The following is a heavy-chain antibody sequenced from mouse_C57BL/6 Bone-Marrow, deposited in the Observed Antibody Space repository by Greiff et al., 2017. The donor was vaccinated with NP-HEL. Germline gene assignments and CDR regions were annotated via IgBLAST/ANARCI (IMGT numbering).Heavy chain of an antibody. CDR2: IYPGSGST. J-gene: IGHJ4*01. D-gene: IGHD2-5*01. CDR1: GYTFTSYW. CDR3: YYSNYGYAMDY. Sequence: LVESGAELVKPGASVKMSCKASGYTFTSYWITWVKQRPGQGLEWIGDIYPGSGSTNYNEKFKSKATLTVDTSSSTAYMQLSSLTSEDSAVYYCYYSNYGYAMDYWGQGTSVTVSS. V-gene: IGHV1-55*01.